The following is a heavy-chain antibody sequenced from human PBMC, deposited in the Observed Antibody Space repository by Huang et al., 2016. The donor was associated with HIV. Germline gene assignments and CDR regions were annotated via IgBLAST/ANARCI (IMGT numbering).Heavy chain of an antibody. J-gene: IGHJ4*02. CDR3: ARALLLFGLGSPLDF. Sequence: QVQLVQSGAEVKKPGASVKISCKASGYTFTTYHMHWVRKAPGQGLEWMGMIKPSGASTRYAQTFQGRVTMTSDTSTSTVYMELSSLTPEDTAVYYCARALLLFGLGSPLDFWGQGSLVTVSS. CDR2: IKPSGAST. V-gene: IGHV1-46*01. D-gene: IGHD3-10*01. CDR1: GYTFTTYH.